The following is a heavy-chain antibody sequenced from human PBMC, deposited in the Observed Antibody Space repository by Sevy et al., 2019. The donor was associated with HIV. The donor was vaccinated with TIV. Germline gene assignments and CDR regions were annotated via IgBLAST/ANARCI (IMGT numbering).Heavy chain of an antibody. Sequence: GGSLRLSCAASGFTFSSYSMHWVRQAPAKGLEWVSCFSSSSSSIFYADSVKGRFTISRDNAKKSLYLQMNSLTAEDTAVYYCARDEQTYGDYDYFDYWGQGTLVTVSS. CDR3: ARDEQTYGDYDYFDY. V-gene: IGHV3-48*01. J-gene: IGHJ4*02. D-gene: IGHD4-17*01. CDR2: FSSSSSSI. CDR1: GFTFSSYS.